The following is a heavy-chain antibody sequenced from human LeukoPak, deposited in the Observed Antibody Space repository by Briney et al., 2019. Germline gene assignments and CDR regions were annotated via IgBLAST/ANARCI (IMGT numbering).Heavy chain of an antibody. D-gene: IGHD6-13*01. CDR2: ISYDGSIK. J-gene: IGHJ4*02. CDR3: ARDRGQQQRNCRYYFDY. V-gene: IGHV3-30*03. CDR1: GFTFSSYG. Sequence: PGRSLRLSCAASGFTFSSYGMHWVRQAPGKGLEWVAVISYDGSIKYYADSVKGRFTISRDNSKNTLYLQMNSLRAEDTAVYYCARDRGQQQRNCRYYFDYWGQGTLVTVSS.